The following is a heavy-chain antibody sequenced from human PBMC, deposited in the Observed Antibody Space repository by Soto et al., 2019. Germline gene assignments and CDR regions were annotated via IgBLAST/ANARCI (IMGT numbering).Heavy chain of an antibody. CDR3: ARGQEEFFGKLDV. V-gene: IGHV3-33*01. J-gene: IGHJ6*02. CDR1: GFTFSNYG. D-gene: IGHD3-3*01. Sequence: PGGSLRLSCAASGFTFSNYGMHWVRQAPGKGLEWVAVIWFDGSNQYYVDSVKGRFTISRDNFKDTLYLQMNSLRAEDTAVYYCARGQEEFFGKLDVWGQGTPVTVSS. CDR2: IWFDGSNQ.